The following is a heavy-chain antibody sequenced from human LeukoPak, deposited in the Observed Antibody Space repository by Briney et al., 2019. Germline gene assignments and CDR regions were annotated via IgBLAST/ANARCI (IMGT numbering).Heavy chain of an antibody. CDR2: ISWNSGSI. Sequence: GGSLRLSCAASGFTFDDYAMHWVRQAPGKGLEWVSGISWNSGSIGYADSVKGRFTISRDNAKNSLYLQMNSLRAEDTALYYCAKGYCSGGSCYPNLFDYWGQGTLVTVSS. CDR3: AKGYCSGGSCYPNLFDY. CDR1: GFTFDDYA. D-gene: IGHD2-15*01. V-gene: IGHV3-9*01. J-gene: IGHJ4*02.